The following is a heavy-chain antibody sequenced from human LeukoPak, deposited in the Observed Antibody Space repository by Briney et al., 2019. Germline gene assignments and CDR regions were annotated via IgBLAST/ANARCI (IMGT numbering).Heavy chain of an antibody. CDR3: ARVGYCSSTSCQKGGYYYMDV. V-gene: IGHV4-39*07. D-gene: IGHD2-2*01. Sequence: SETLSLTCTVSGGSISSSSYYWGWIRQPPGKGLEWIGSIYYSGSTYYNPSLKSRVTISVDTSKNQFSLKLSSVTAADTAVYYCARVGYCSSTSCQKGGYYYMDVWGKGTTVTVSS. CDR2: IYYSGST. J-gene: IGHJ6*03. CDR1: GGSISSSSYY.